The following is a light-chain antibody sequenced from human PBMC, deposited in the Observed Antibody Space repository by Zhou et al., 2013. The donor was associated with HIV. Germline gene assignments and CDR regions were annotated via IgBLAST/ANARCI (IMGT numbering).Light chain of an antibody. J-gene: IGKJ1*01. Sequence: EIVLTQSPATLSLSPGERATLSCRASQSVSSYLAWYQQKPGQAPRLLIYGASTRATGIPARFSGSGSGTEFTLTISSLQSEDCAVYYCQQYGRSPWTFGQGTKVEIK. V-gene: IGKV3-15*01. CDR2: GAS. CDR3: QQYGRSPWT. CDR1: QSVSSY.